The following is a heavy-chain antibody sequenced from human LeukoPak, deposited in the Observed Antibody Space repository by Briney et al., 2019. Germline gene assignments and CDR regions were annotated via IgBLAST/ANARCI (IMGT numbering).Heavy chain of an antibody. J-gene: IGHJ6*03. CDR2: INPSGGST. V-gene: IGHV1-46*01. CDR1: GYTFTSYY. Sequence: GASVKVSCKASGYTFTSYYMHWVRQAPGQGLEWMGIINPSGGSTSYAQKFQGRVTMTRDMSTSTVYMELSSLRSEDTAVYYCARDPRDILTGRYYYYMDVWGKGTTVTVSS. CDR3: ARDPRDILTGRYYYYMDV. D-gene: IGHD3-9*01.